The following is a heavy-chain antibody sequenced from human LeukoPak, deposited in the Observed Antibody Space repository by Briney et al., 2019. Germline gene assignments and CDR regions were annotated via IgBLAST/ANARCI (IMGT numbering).Heavy chain of an antibody. CDR1: GFFFDDFA. V-gene: IGHV3-74*03. CDR2: INSDGSST. CDR3: AALDHGHDY. Sequence: GGSLRLSCAASGFFFDDFAMSWVRQAPGKGLVWVSHINSDGSSTKCADSVKGRFTISRDNAKKTLYLQMNSLRAEDTAVYYCAALDHGHDYWGQGTLVTVSS. J-gene: IGHJ4*02.